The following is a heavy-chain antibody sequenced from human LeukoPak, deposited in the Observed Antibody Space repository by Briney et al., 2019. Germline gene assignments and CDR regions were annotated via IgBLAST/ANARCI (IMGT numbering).Heavy chain of an antibody. CDR2: IYTSGST. J-gene: IGHJ4*02. Sequence: PSETLSLTRTVSGGSLSSYYWSWIRQPAGKGLEWIGRIYTSGSTNYNPSLKSRVTMSVDTSKSQCTLKLSSVTAADTAVYYCARVGDYALKDWGQGTLVTVSS. D-gene: IGHD3-16*01. CDR3: ARVGDYALKD. CDR1: GGSLSSYY. V-gene: IGHV4-4*07.